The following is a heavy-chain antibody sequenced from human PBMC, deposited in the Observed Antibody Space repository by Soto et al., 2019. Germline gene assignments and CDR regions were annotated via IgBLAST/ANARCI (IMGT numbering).Heavy chain of an antibody. CDR1: GFTFSTYA. J-gene: IGHJ4*02. V-gene: IGHV3-23*01. CDR3: AKRRGAGGSFHY. Sequence: GGYLRLSCAASGFTFSTYAMGWVRQAPGKGLEWVSVVSSGGGTHYADSVKGRFTVSRDNSKNTLSLQMNSLRADDTAVYYCAKRRGAGGSFHYWCQGALLSV. CDR2: VSSGGGT. D-gene: IGHD2-15*01.